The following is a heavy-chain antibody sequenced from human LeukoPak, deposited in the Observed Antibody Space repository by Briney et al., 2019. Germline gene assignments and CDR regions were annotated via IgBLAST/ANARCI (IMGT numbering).Heavy chain of an antibody. V-gene: IGHV1-69*04. Sequence: SVKVSCKASGGTFSSHAISWVRQAPGQGLEWMGRIIPILGIANYAQKFQGRVTITADKSTSTAYMELSSLRSEDTAVYYCARGPAARETGTFDYWGQGTLVTVSS. CDR3: ARGPAARETGTFDY. CDR1: GGTFSSHA. CDR2: IIPILGIA. D-gene: IGHD2-2*01. J-gene: IGHJ4*02.